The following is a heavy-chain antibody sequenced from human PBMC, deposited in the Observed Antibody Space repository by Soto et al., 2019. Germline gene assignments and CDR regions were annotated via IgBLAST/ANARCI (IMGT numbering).Heavy chain of an antibody. D-gene: IGHD3-3*01. J-gene: IGHJ4*02. Sequence: AETLATSFTVSGGSISSSSYYWGWIRQPPVKGLEWIGSIYYSGSNYYNPSLKSRVTISVDKSKNQFYLKLSSVTAEDTAVYYFESKLRFLDKAITHYFESWAQGTLVTVSS. CDR2: IYYSGSN. CDR3: ESKLRFLDKAITHYFES. CDR1: GGSISSSSYY. V-gene: IGHV4-39*01.